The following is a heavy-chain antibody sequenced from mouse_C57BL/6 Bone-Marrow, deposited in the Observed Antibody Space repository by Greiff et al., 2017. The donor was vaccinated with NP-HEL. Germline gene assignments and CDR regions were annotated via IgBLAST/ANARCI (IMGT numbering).Heavy chain of an antibody. CDR2: ISNLAYSI. V-gene: IGHV5-15*01. CDR3: ARGGLGLLHFDY. J-gene: IGHJ2*01. CDR1: GFTFSDYG. Sequence: DVMLVESGGGLVQPGGSLKLSCAASGFTFSDYGLAWVRQAPRKGPEWVAFISNLAYSIYYAETVTGRFTLSRENAKKTLYLEMSRLRSEDTAMYYCARGGLGLLHFDYWGQGTTLTVSS. D-gene: IGHD1-1*01.